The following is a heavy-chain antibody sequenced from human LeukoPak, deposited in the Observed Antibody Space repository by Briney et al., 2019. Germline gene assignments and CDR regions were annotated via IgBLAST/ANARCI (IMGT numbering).Heavy chain of an antibody. CDR2: IIPIFGTA. J-gene: IGHJ4*02. Sequence: SVKVSCKASGGTFSSYAISWVRQAPGQGLEWMGGIIPIFGTANYAQKFQGRVTITADESTSTAYMELSSLRSGDTAVYYCARGPKYDYVWGSGFDYWGQGTLVTVSS. CDR1: GGTFSSYA. CDR3: ARGPKYDYVWGSGFDY. D-gene: IGHD3-16*01. V-gene: IGHV1-69*01.